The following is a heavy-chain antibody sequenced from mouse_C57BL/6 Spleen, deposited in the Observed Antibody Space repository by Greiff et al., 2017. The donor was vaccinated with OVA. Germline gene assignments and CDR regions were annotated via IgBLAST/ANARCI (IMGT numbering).Heavy chain of an antibody. CDR3: ANYYVSSLAY. Sequence: VKLQQPGAELVKPGASVKLSCKASGYTFTSYWMHWVKQRPGQGLEWIGMIHPNSGSTNYNEKFKSKATLTVDKSSSTAYMQLSSLTSEDSAVYYCANYYVSSLAYWGQGTLVTVSA. CDR1: GYTFTSYW. D-gene: IGHD1-1*01. CDR2: IHPNSGST. J-gene: IGHJ3*01. V-gene: IGHV1-64*01.